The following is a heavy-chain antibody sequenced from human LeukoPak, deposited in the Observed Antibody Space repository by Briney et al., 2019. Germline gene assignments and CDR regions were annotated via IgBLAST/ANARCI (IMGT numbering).Heavy chain of an antibody. CDR2: INYSGST. Sequence: SETLSLTCTVSGGSISSYYWSWIRQPPGKGLEWIGYINYSGSTNYNPSLKSRVTISVDTSKNQFSLKLSSVTAADTAVYYCAGRRLYYFDYWGQGTLVTVSS. J-gene: IGHJ4*02. CDR3: AGRRLYYFDY. V-gene: IGHV4-59*12. CDR1: GGSISSYY.